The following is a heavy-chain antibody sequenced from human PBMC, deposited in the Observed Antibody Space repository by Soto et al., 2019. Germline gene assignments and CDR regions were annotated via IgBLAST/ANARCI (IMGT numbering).Heavy chain of an antibody. D-gene: IGHD6-13*01. V-gene: IGHV1-2*02. CDR2: INPNSGGT. CDR3: ARDPYSSSWYDDY. Sequence: ASVKVSCKASGYTFTGYYMHWVRQAPGQGLEWMGWINPNSGGTNYAQKFQGRVTMTMDTSISTAYMELSRLRSDDTAVYYCARDPYSSSWYDDYWGQGTLVTVSS. J-gene: IGHJ4*02. CDR1: GYTFTGYY.